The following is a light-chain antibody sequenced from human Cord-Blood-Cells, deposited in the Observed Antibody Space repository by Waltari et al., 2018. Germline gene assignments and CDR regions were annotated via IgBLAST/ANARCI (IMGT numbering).Light chain of an antibody. CDR1: QSVTSN. J-gene: IGKJ3*01. Sequence: EIVMTQSPATLSVSPGERATLSCRASQSVTSNVAWYQQKPGQAPMLLIYGASTRATGIPARFSGSGSGTEFTLTISSLQSEEFAVYYCQQYNNWPFTFGPGTKVDIK. CDR2: GAS. CDR3: QQYNNWPFT. V-gene: IGKV3-15*01.